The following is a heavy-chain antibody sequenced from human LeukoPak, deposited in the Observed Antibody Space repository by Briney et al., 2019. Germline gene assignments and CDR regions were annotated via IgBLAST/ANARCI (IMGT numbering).Heavy chain of an antibody. CDR2: IYTSGST. V-gene: IGHV4-4*07. D-gene: IGHD3-22*01. CDR3: AREIVVVRGPNYYYYYYMDV. J-gene: IGHJ6*03. Sequence: SETLSLTCTVSGGSISSYYWSWTRQPAGKGLEWIGRIYTSGSTNYNPSLKSRVTMSVDTSKNQFSLKLSSVTAADTAVYYCAREIVVVRGPNYYYYYYMDVWGKGTTVTVSS. CDR1: GGSISSYY.